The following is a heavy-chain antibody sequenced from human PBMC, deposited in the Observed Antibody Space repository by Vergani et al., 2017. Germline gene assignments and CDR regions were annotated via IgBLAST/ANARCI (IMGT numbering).Heavy chain of an antibody. Sequence: QVQLQQWGAGLLKPSETLSLTCAVYGGSFSGYYWSWIRQPQGKGLEWIGEINHSGSTNYNPSLKSRVTISVDTSKNQFSLKLSSVTAADTAVYYCARGRRYSSSSPSYYYYMDVWGKGTTVTVSS. J-gene: IGHJ6*03. V-gene: IGHV4-34*01. CDR2: INHSGST. CDR3: ARGRRYSSSSPSYYYYMDV. D-gene: IGHD6-6*01. CDR1: GGSFSGYY.